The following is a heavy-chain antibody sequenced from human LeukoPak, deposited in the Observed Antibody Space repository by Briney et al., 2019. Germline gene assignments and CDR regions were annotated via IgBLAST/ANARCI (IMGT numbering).Heavy chain of an antibody. CDR1: GGTFSTHT. Sequence: SVKVSCKASGGTFSTHTITWVRQAPGQGLEWLGGITPVFGTARYTQKIQGRITITADESTSTAYMELSTLTSEDTALYYCARDGGLNDYGDYTPPFYAMDVWGQGTTVTVSS. D-gene: IGHD4-17*01. CDR3: ARDGGLNDYGDYTPPFYAMDV. J-gene: IGHJ6*02. CDR2: ITPVFGTA. V-gene: IGHV1-69*01.